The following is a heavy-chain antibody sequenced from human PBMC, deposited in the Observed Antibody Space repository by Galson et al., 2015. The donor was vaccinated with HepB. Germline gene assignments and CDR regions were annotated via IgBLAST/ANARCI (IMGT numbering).Heavy chain of an antibody. D-gene: IGHD3-3*01. CDR1: GFSLSNSAMG. J-gene: IGHJ4*02. V-gene: IGHV2-26*01. CDR2: IFSNDEK. Sequence: PALVKPTQTLTLTCTVSGFSLSNSAMGVTWIRQAPGKALEWLAHIFSNDEKSYSASLKNSLTISRDTSKSQVVFTMTDMDPEDTGTYYCARIVRFLEGGRSFDYWGPGTVVTVSS. CDR3: ARIVRFLEGGRSFDY.